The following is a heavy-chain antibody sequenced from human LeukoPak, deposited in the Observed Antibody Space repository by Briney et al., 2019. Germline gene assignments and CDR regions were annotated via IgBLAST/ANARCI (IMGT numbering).Heavy chain of an antibody. CDR2: INHSGST. CDR1: GGSISSGDYY. Sequence: SETLSLTCTVSGGSISSGDYYWSWIRQPPGKGLEWIGEINHSGSTNYNPSLKSRVTISVDTSKNQFSLKLSSVTAADTAVYYCARKGRGYSYAQGRNFDYWGQGTLDTVSS. D-gene: IGHD5-18*01. J-gene: IGHJ4*02. V-gene: IGHV4-39*07. CDR3: ARKGRGYSYAQGRNFDY.